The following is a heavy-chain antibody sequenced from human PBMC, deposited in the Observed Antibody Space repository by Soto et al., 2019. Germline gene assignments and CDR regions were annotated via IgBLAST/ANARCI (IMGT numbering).Heavy chain of an antibody. CDR2: IYTSGST. J-gene: IGHJ6*02. CDR1: GGSISSYY. CDR3: ARDGDGYSNYYYYGMDV. D-gene: IGHD2-15*01. V-gene: IGHV4-4*07. Sequence: SETLSLTCTVSGGSISSYYWSWIRQPAGKGLEWIGRIYTSGSTNYNPSLKSRVTMSVDTSKNQFSLKLRSVTAADTAVYYCARDGDGYSNYYYYGMDVWGQGTTVTVSS.